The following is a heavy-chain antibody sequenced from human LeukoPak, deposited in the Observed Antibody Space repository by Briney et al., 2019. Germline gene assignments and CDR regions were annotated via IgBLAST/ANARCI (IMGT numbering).Heavy chain of an antibody. CDR3: TTEYYAFDY. V-gene: IGHV3-15*01. CDR1: GFTLSNVW. CDR2: IKSKTDARTT. J-gene: IGHJ4*02. D-gene: IGHD1-26*01. Sequence: RGSLRLSCAAFGFTLSNVWMSWVRHAPGEGLEWVGRIKSKTDARTTDYAARVKGRLAITRDDSKNTLYLQMNSLKTEDTAVYYCTTEYYAFDYWGQGTLVTVSS.